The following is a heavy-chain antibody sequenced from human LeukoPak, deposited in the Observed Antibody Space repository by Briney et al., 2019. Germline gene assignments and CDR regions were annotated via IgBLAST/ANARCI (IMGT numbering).Heavy chain of an antibody. CDR3: ARHPGSHCSTATCYTGGVFDY. V-gene: IGHV4-34*01. J-gene: IGHJ4*02. Sequence: PSETLSLTCAVYGGSFSGYYWSWIRQPPGKGLEWIGSIYYTGSTFYNPSLKSRVTISADTSKNQLSLKLSSVTAADTAVYYCARHPGSHCSTATCYTGGVFDYWGQGTLVTVSS. CDR2: IYYTGST. CDR1: GGSFSGYY. D-gene: IGHD2-2*02.